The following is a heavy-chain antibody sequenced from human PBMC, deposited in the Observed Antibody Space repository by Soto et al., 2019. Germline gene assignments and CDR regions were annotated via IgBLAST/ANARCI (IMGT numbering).Heavy chain of an antibody. CDR1: GLTFSSCS. V-gene: IGHV3-21*01. D-gene: IGHD6-13*01. CDR2: IRSTGNYI. J-gene: IGHJ6*02. Sequence: PGGSLRLSCAASGLTFSSCSMNWVRQAPGKGLEWVSSIRSTGNYIYYADSVKGRFTISRDNAKNTLYLQMNSLRAEDTAVYYCARRQISPPTRGAASARGAMDVWGQGTTVTVSS. CDR3: ARRQISPPTRGAASARGAMDV.